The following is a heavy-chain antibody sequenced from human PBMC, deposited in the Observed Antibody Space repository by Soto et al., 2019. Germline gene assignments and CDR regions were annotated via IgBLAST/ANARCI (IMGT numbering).Heavy chain of an antibody. CDR2: IYYSGST. V-gene: IGHV4-59*01. CDR1: GGSISSYY. J-gene: IGHJ4*02. Sequence: PSETLSLTCTVSGGSISSYYWSWIRQPPGKGLEWIGYIYYSGSTNYNPSLKSRVTISVDTSKNQFSLKLSSVTAADTAVYYCARGALLAHYSYWGQGTLVTVSS. D-gene: IGHD2-15*01. CDR3: ARGALLAHYSY.